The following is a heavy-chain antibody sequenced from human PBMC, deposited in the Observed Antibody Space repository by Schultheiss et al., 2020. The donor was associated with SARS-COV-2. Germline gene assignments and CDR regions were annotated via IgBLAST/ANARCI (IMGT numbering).Heavy chain of an antibody. Sequence: ASVKVSCKASGYTFTGHYMHWVRQAPGQGLEWMGRINPNSGGTNYAQKFQGRVTMTTDTSTSTAYMELRSLRSDDTAVFYCARDDLRIAVAGHFDYWGQGTLVTVSS. J-gene: IGHJ4*02. D-gene: IGHD6-19*01. CDR1: GYTFTGHY. V-gene: IGHV1-2*06. CDR2: INPNSGGT. CDR3: ARDDLRIAVAGHFDY.